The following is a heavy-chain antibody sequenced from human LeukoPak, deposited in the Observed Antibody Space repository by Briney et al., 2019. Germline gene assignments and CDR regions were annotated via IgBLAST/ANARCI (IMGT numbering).Heavy chain of an antibody. CDR1: GGSFSGYY. CDR3: ARGRHLFGRYYYYGMDV. Sequence: SETLSLTCAVYGGSFSGYYWSWIRQPPGKGLEWIGEINHSGSTNYNPSLKSRVTISVDTSKNQLSLKLSSVTAADTAVYYCARGRHLFGRYYYYGMDVWGQGTTVTVSS. CDR2: INHSGST. V-gene: IGHV4-34*01. D-gene: IGHD3-3*01. J-gene: IGHJ6*02.